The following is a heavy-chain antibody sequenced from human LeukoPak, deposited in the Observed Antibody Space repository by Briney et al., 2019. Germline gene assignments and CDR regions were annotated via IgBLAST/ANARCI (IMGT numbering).Heavy chain of an antibody. CDR3: ARAGAGGIVVVVAATGAIDY. CDR1: GYTFTRYY. V-gene: IGHV1-2*02. Sequence: ASVKVSCKASGYTFTRYYMHWVRQAPGQGLEWMGWINPNRGGTNYAQKFQGRVTMTRDTSISTAYMELSRLRSDDTAVYYCARAGAGGIVVVVAATGAIDYWGQGTLVTVSS. J-gene: IGHJ4*02. CDR2: INPNRGGT. D-gene: IGHD2-15*01.